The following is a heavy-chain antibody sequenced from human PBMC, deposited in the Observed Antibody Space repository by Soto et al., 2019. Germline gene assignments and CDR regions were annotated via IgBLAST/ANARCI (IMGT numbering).Heavy chain of an antibody. V-gene: IGHV3-48*02. J-gene: IGHJ4*02. Sequence: GGSLTLSCASSGFTFSSCNMNWVRQAPGKGLEWVSFISGSGDTKYYADSVKGRFTISRDNAKNSLYLQMSSLRDEDTAVYYCAKYCSSDVCFDYWGQGTLVTVSS. CDR2: ISGSGDTK. D-gene: IGHD2-8*01. CDR3: AKYCSSDVCFDY. CDR1: GFTFSSCN.